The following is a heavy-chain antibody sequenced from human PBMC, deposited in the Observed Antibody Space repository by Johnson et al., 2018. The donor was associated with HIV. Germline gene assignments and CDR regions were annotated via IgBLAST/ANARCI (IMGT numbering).Heavy chain of an antibody. CDR1: GFTFSDYY. CDR3: ARDALRSWYYDSSDAFDI. J-gene: IGHJ3*02. Sequence: QVVESGGGLVKPGGSLRLSCAASGFTFSDYYMSWIRQAPGKGLEWVSNISSSGSTIYYADSVKGRFTISRDNSKNTLYLQMNSLRAEDTAVYYCARDALRSWYYDSSDAFDIWGQGTMVTVSS. D-gene: IGHD3-22*01. CDR2: ISSSGSTI. V-gene: IGHV3-11*04.